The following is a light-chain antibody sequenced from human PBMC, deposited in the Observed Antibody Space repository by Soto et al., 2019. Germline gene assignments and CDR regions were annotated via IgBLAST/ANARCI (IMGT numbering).Light chain of an antibody. J-gene: IGKJ2*01. CDR1: QSISSW. V-gene: IGKV1-5*03. CDR2: KAS. Sequence: DIQMTQSPSTLSASVGDRVTITCRASQSISSWLAWYQQKPGKAPKLLIYKASSLGNGVPSRFSGSGSGTEFTLTISSLQPDDFATYYCQQYNSYSPYTFGQGTQLEIK. CDR3: QQYNSYSPYT.